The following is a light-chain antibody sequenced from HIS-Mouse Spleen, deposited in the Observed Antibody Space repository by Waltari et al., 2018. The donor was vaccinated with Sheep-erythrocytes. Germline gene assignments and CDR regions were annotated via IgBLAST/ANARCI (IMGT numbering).Light chain of an antibody. J-gene: IGLJ3*02. V-gene: IGLV2-23*01. CDR1: SSDVGRYNL. CDR3: CSYAGSSTPWV. Sequence: QSALTQPASVSGSPGQSITIPCTGTSSDVGRYNLVSWYPQHPGKAPKLMIYEGSKRPSGVSNRFSGSKSGNTASLTISGLQAEDEADYYCCSYAGSSTPWVFGGGTKLTVL. CDR2: EGS.